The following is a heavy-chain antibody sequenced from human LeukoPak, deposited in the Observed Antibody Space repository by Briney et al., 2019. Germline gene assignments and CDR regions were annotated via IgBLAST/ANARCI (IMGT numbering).Heavy chain of an antibody. V-gene: IGHV4-39*07. CDR3: ARDNPLRDYGDS. CDR1: GGSTRSSSYY. J-gene: IGHJ4*02. D-gene: IGHD1-14*01. CDR2: VYYSGST. Sequence: SETLSLTCTVSGGSTRSSSYYWGWIRQPPGKGLEWIGSVYYSGSTYYNPSLKSRVTISVDTSKNQFSLKLSSVTAADTAVYYCARDNPLRDYGDSWGQGTLVTVSS.